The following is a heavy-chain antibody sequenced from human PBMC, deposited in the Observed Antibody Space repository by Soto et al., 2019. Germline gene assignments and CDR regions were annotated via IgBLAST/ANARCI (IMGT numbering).Heavy chain of an antibody. V-gene: IGHV4-39*01. CDR1: GGSINSSSYF. CDR3: ARHYSSGSRNWFDP. D-gene: IGHD6-19*01. CDR2: IYYSGST. J-gene: IGHJ5*02. Sequence: SETLSLTCSVSGGSINSSSYFWGWVRQPPGKGLGWIGSIYYSGSTYYNPSLRSRVTISVDTSKNQFSLKLSSVTAADTAVFYCARHYSSGSRNWFDPWGQGTLVTVSS.